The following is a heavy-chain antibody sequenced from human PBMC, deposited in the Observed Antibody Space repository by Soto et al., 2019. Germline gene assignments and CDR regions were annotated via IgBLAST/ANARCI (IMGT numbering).Heavy chain of an antibody. CDR2: ISYDGSNK. CDR1: GFTFSSYG. D-gene: IGHD2-15*01. Sequence: GGSLRLSCAASGFTFSSYGMHWVRQAPGKGLEWVAVISYDGSNKYYADSVKGRFTISRDNSKNTLYLQMNSLRAEDTAVDYCAKDLPEGYCSGGSCYYYGMDVWGQGTTVTVSS. V-gene: IGHV3-30*18. CDR3: AKDLPEGYCSGGSCYYYGMDV. J-gene: IGHJ6*02.